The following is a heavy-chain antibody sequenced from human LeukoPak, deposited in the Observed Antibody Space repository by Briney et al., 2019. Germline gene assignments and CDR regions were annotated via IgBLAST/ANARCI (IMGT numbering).Heavy chain of an antibody. Sequence: GGSLRLSCAASGFTFSGSTIHWVRQAAGRGLEWVGRIRSEANSYATAYAASVKGRFTISRDDSNNTAYLQMNSLKTEDTAVYYCTRHHLSGSYWGDHAFDIWGQGTMVTVSS. J-gene: IGHJ3*02. CDR1: GFTFSGST. V-gene: IGHV3-73*01. D-gene: IGHD1-26*01. CDR2: IRSEANSYAT. CDR3: TRHHLSGSYWGDHAFDI.